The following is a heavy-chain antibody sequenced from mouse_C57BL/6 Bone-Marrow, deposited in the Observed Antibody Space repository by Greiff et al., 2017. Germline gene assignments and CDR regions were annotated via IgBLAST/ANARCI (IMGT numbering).Heavy chain of an antibody. Sequence: VQLQQSGAELVRPGTSVKVSCKASGYAFTNYLLEWVKQRPGQGLEWIGVIYPGSGGTNYNEKLKGKATLTADKSASTAYMQLSSLTSDDSAVYFCARYGYYGDYWGQGTSVTVSS. D-gene: IGHD1-1*01. CDR2: IYPGSGGT. J-gene: IGHJ4*01. CDR3: ARYGYYGDY. V-gene: IGHV1-54*01. CDR1: GYAFTNYL.